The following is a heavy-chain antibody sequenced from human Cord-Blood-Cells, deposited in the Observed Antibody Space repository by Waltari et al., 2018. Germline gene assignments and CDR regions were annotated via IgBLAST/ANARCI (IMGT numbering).Heavy chain of an antibody. V-gene: IGHV4-34*01. D-gene: IGHD1-1*01. CDR3: ASAPGTTGTTYYYYYGMDV. CDR2: INHSEST. Sequence: QVQLQQWGAGLLKPSETLSLTCAVYGGSFSGYYWSWTRQPPAPGLEWIGEINHSESTNYNPSLKSRVTISVDTSKNQFSLKLSSVTAADTAVYYCASAPGTTGTTYYYYYGMDVWGQGTTVTVSS. CDR1: GGSFSGYY. J-gene: IGHJ6*02.